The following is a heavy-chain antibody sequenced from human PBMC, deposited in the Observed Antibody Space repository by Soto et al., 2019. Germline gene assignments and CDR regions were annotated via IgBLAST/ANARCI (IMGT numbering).Heavy chain of an antibody. Sequence: VAVISYDGSNKYYADSVKGRFTISRDNSKNTLYLQMNSLRAEDTAVYYCAKVWGDSRYQLLSPSYFDYWGQGTLVTVSS. V-gene: IGHV3-30*18. D-gene: IGHD2-2*01. CDR3: AKVWGDSRYQLLSPSYFDY. J-gene: IGHJ4*02. CDR2: ISYDGSNK.